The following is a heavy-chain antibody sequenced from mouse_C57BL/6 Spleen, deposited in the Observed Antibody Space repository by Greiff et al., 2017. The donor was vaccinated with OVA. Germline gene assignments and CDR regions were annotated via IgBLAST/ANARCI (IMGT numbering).Heavy chain of an antibody. J-gene: IGHJ2*01. CDR1: GYTFTSYW. CDR2: IDPSDSET. CDR3: ARRGNYYGSIYFDY. D-gene: IGHD1-1*01. Sequence: VQLQQPGAELVRPGSSVKLSCKASGYTFTSYWMHWVKQRPIQGLEWIGNIDPSDSETHYNQKFKDKATLTVDKSSSTAYMQLSSLTSEDSAVYYCARRGNYYGSIYFDYWGQGTTLTVSS. V-gene: IGHV1-52*01.